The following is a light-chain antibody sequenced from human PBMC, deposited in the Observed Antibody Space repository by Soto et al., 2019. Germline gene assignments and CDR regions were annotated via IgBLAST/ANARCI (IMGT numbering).Light chain of an antibody. V-gene: IGKV1-17*03. CDR2: ATY. Sequence: DIQMTQSPSAMSASVGDRVTISCRASQGINHHLVWFQQRPGQVPKRLIFATYNLQSGVPSRFSGSGSGTEFTLTISGLQPEDFAVYYCLQHNSYPITLGQGTRLEI. J-gene: IGKJ5*01. CDR1: QGINHH. CDR3: LQHNSYPIT.